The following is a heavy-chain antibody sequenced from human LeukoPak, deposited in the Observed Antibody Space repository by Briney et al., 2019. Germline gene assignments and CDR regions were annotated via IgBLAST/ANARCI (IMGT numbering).Heavy chain of an antibody. CDR2: INWNGGST. D-gene: IGHD3-10*01. J-gene: IGHJ4*02. Sequence: GGSLRLSCAASGFTFDDYGMSWVRQAPGNGLEWVSGINWNGGSTGYADSVKGRFTISRDNSKNTLYLQMNSLRAEDTAVYYCAKTPTMVRGVIRDYWGQGTLVTVSS. V-gene: IGHV3-20*04. CDR3: AKTPTMVRGVIRDY. CDR1: GFTFDDYG.